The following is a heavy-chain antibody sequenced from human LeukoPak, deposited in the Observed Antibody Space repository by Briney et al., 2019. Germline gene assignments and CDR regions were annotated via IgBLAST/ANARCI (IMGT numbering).Heavy chain of an antibody. J-gene: IGHJ1*01. D-gene: IGHD2-15*01. Sequence: GGSLRLSCAASGFSFNTYAMSWVRQAPGRGLEWVSAISNTGGSTYYADSVKGRFTISRDKSKNTLSLQMNSLRAEDTAVYYCAQQVGYCSSGSCYFTYWGQGTLVTVSS. CDR1: GFSFNTYA. CDR2: ISNTGGST. CDR3: AQQVGYCSSGSCYFTY. V-gene: IGHV3-23*01.